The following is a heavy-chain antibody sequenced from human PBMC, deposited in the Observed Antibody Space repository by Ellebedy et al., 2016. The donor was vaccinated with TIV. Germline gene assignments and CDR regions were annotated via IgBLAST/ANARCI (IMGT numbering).Heavy chain of an antibody. V-gene: IGHV3-7*01. CDR1: GFTFRNYW. CDR3: ARSVEGRFDY. D-gene: IGHD6-19*01. Sequence: GGSLRLSCAASGFTFRNYWMTWVRQAPGKGLEWVANINGDGSETNYVDSLKGRFTISRDNAKNSVSLQMNSLRGDDTAIYYCARSVEGRFDYWGQGTPVTVSS. J-gene: IGHJ4*02. CDR2: INGDGSET.